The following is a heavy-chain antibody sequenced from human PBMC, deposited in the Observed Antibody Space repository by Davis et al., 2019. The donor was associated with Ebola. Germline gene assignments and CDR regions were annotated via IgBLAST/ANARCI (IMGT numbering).Heavy chain of an antibody. D-gene: IGHD4-11*01. V-gene: IGHV4-59*01. Sequence: PSETLSLTCTVSGVSMSSYFWTWIRQTPGKGLEYIGYVDYSGSPDYNPSLKSQITISVDTSQNHFSLWLSSVTPADTAVYYCARGRSTHRYWGQGARVTVST. J-gene: IGHJ4*02. CDR3: ARGRSTHRY. CDR2: VDYSGSP. CDR1: GVSMSSYF.